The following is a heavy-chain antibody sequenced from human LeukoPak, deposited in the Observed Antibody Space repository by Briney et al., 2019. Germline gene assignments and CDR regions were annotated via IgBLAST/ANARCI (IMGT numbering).Heavy chain of an antibody. CDR3: ARSLNCSATSCYLFGAFDI. CDR2: INPDNGGT. D-gene: IGHD2-2*01. J-gene: IGHJ3*02. CDR1: GYTLTELS. V-gene: IGHV1-2*02. Sequence: ASVKVSCKVSGYTLTELSMHWVRQAPGQGLEWMGWINPDNGGTNFAQRLQGRVTMTRDTSTSTVYMELSRLRSDDTAIYYCARSLNCSATSCYLFGAFDIWGQGTVVTVSS.